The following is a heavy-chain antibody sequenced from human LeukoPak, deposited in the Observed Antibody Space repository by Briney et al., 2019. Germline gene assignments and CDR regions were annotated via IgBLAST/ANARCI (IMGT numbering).Heavy chain of an antibody. J-gene: IGHJ4*02. CDR2: IKEDGSER. Sequence: GGSLRLSCEGSAFIFSGHWMNWVRQTPGKGLEWVASIKEDGSERQYVDSVKGRFSISRDNTKGSLFLQLNSLRAEDTAVYYCATSQSGYYYAFDYWGQGILVTVSS. V-gene: IGHV3-7*03. CDR1: AFIFSGHW. D-gene: IGHD3-22*01. CDR3: ATSQSGYYYAFDY.